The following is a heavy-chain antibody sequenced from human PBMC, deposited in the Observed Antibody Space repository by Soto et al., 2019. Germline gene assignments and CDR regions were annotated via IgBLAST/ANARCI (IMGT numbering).Heavy chain of an antibody. J-gene: IGHJ5*02. CDR3: ARDRAKGDSSGWYSAGNWFDP. Sequence: VASVKVSCKASGGTFSSYAISWVRQAPGQGLEWMGGIIPIFGTANYAQKFQGRVTITADESTSTAYMELCSLRSEDTAVYYCARDRAKGDSSGWYSAGNWFDPWGQGTLVTVSS. CDR2: IIPIFGTA. CDR1: GGTFSSYA. V-gene: IGHV1-69*13. D-gene: IGHD6-19*01.